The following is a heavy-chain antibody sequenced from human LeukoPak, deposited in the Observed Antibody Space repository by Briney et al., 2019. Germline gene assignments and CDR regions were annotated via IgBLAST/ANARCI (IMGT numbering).Heavy chain of an antibody. D-gene: IGHD1-26*01. V-gene: IGHV1-69*13. J-gene: IGHJ6*03. CDR1: GGTFSSYA. CDR2: IIPIFGTA. CDR3: ARCPSGSYYYYYYYYMDV. Sequence: SVKVSCKAPGGTFSSYAISWVRQAPGQGLEWMGGIIPIFGTANYAQKFQGRVTITADESTSTAYMELSSLRSEDTAVYYCARCPSGSYYYYYYYYMDVWGKGTTVTVSS.